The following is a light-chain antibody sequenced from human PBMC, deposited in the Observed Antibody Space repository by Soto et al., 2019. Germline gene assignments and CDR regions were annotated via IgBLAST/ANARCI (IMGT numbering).Light chain of an antibody. CDR2: EVV. CDR3: KSYAGSNTYV. V-gene: IGLV2-8*01. J-gene: IGLJ1*01. Sequence: SALTQPPSASGSPGQSVTISCTGTKNDIGVYDFVSWYQHHPGKAPRLIIYEVVQRPSGVPDRFSGSKSGNTASLSVSGLQAADEADYFCKSYAGSNTYVFGSGTKVTF. CDR1: KNDIGVYDF.